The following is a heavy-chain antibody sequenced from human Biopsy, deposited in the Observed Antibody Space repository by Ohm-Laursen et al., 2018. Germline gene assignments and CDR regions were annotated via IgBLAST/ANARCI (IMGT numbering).Heavy chain of an antibody. V-gene: IGHV1-69*04. J-gene: IGHJ4*02. CDR1: GGPSTNYA. CDR3: AADADGYYTEFDY. CDR2: IVPILGHL. Sequence: SVKVSCKASGGPSTNYAFSWVRQAPGQGLEWVGRIVPILGHLNYAQRFQGRVSITAGKSTSYVYMELSRLTSGDTAVYYCAADADGYYTEFDYWGPGTLVTVSS. D-gene: IGHD3-3*01.